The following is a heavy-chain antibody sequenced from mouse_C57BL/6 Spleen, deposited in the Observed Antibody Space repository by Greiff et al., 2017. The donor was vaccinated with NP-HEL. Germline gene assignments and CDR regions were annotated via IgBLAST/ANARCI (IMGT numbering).Heavy chain of an antibody. CDR2: IYPGSGNT. J-gene: IGHJ4*01. Sequence: VQLQQSGPELVKPGASVKISCKASGYSFTSYYIHWVKQRPGQGLEWIGWIYPGSGNTKYNEKFKGKATLTADTSSSTAYMQLSSLTSEDSAVYYCARLGNTRAMDYWGQGTSVTVSS. D-gene: IGHD5-2*01. CDR3: ARLGNTRAMDY. V-gene: IGHV1-66*01. CDR1: GYSFTSYY.